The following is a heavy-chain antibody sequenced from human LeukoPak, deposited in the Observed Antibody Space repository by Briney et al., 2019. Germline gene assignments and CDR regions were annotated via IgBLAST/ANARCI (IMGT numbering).Heavy chain of an antibody. Sequence: SETLSLTCAVYGGSFSGYYWSWIRQPPGKGLEWIGEINHSGSTNYNPSLKSRVTISVDTSKNQFSLKLSSVTAADTAVYYCARDIVVVPGDLQLYGMDVWGQGTTVTVSS. CDR1: GGSFSGYY. CDR2: INHSGST. CDR3: ARDIVVVPGDLQLYGMDV. D-gene: IGHD2-2*01. J-gene: IGHJ6*02. V-gene: IGHV4-34*01.